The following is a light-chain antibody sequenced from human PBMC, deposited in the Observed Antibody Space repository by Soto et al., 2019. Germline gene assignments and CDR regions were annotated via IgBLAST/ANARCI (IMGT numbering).Light chain of an antibody. CDR3: LQHNSHPRT. Sequence: DIQMTQSPSSLSASVGDRVTITCRASQGIGSDLARFQQKPGKAPKRLIYAASRLQSGVPSRFSGSGSGTEFTLTVSSLQPEDFATYYCLQHNSHPRTFGQGTKVDIK. V-gene: IGKV1-17*01. CDR2: AAS. J-gene: IGKJ1*01. CDR1: QGIGSD.